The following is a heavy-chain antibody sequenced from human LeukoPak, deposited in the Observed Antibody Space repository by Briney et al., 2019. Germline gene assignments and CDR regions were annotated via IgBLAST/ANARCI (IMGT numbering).Heavy chain of an antibody. CDR1: GGSVSGGSYY. CDR3: ARWFGPEAHFDY. D-gene: IGHD3-10*01. CDR2: IYYSGST. Sequence: SETLSLTCTVSGGSVSGGSYYWSWIRQPPGKGLEWIGYIYYSGSTNCNPSLKSRVTISVDTSKNQFSLKLSSVTAADTAVYYCARWFGPEAHFDYWGQGTLVTVSS. J-gene: IGHJ4*02. V-gene: IGHV4-61*01.